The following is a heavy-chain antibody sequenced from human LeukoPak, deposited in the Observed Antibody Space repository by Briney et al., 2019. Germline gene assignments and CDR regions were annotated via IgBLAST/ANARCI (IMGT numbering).Heavy chain of an antibody. Sequence: ASVSVSYRASGHTFTVYYMRWVPQAPGQGLEWVGWINPNSGGTNYAQKFQGRVTMPRDTSISTAYMELSRLTSDDTAVYYCASSIAGCYDILTGYCLPDYWGQGTLVTVSS. V-gene: IGHV1-2*02. CDR3: ASSIAGCYDILTGYCLPDY. J-gene: IGHJ4*02. D-gene: IGHD3-9*01. CDR1: GHTFTVYY. CDR2: INPNSGGT.